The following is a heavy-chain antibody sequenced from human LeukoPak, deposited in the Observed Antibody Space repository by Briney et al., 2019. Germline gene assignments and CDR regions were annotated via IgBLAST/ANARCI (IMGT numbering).Heavy chain of an antibody. J-gene: IGHJ4*02. CDR2: INHSGST. Sequence: PSETLSLTCAVYGGSFSGYYWSWIRQPPGKGLEWIGEINHSGSTNYNPSLKSRVTISVDTSKNQFSLKLSSVTAADTAVYYCARGLYSSGWHPFYYFDYWGQGTLVTVSS. V-gene: IGHV4-34*01. CDR3: ARGLYSSGWHPFYYFDY. CDR1: GGSFSGYY. D-gene: IGHD6-19*01.